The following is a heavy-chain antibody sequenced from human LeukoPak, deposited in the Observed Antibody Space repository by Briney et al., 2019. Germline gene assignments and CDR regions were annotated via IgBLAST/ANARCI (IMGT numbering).Heavy chain of an antibody. CDR3: ARSFWVTGDYYGMDV. CDR2: IKQDGSES. CDR1: GFSFSSYW. V-gene: IGHV3-7*05. Sequence: PGGSLRLSCAASGFSFSSYWMSWVRQAPGKGLEWVANIKQDGSESNYVGSVKGRFTISRDNAKNSLYLQMNSLRAEDTAVYYCARSFWVTGDYYGMDVWGQGTTVTVS. J-gene: IGHJ6*02. D-gene: IGHD5-18*01.